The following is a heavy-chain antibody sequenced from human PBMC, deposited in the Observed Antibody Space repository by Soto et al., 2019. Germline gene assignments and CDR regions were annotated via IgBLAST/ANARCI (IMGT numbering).Heavy chain of an antibody. Sequence: QVHLQQWGAGLLRPSETLSLTCAVYGESFIGYYWTWIRPPPGKGLEWIGEINHRGSTNYNPSLKSRVTMSIDTSKNQFSLKLSSVTAADTSVYYCARTDIVTTNWFDPWGQGTLVTVSA. J-gene: IGHJ5*02. V-gene: IGHV4-34*02. D-gene: IGHD5-12*01. CDR1: GESFIGYY. CDR3: ARTDIVTTNWFDP. CDR2: INHRGST.